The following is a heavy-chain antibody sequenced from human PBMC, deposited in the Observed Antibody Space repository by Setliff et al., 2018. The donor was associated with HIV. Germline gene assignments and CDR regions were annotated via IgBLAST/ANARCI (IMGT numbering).Heavy chain of an antibody. J-gene: IGHJ6*03. CDR3: ARDGRYYDILSGHYSSPDHNMDV. D-gene: IGHD3-9*01. V-gene: IGHV3-48*01. CDR1: GFTFSNYR. Sequence: GGSLRPSCAASGFTFSNYRMNWVRQAPGKGLEWVSYISSSSATIYYADSVKGRFTIARDNAKNSLYLQKNSLRAEDTAAYYCARDGRYYDILSGHYSSPDHNMDVWGKGTTVTVSS. CDR2: ISSSSATI.